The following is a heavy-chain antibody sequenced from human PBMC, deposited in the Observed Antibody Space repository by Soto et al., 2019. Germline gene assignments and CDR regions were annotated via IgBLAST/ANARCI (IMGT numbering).Heavy chain of an antibody. J-gene: IGHJ4*02. Sequence: SETLSLTSTVSGTSISSYYGSWIRQPPGKGLEWIANIHYSGTTNYNPSLASRVTLSVDTSKNQFSLKMTSVTAADRAMYFCARYNSYAIDYWGRGTLVTVSS. V-gene: IGHV4-59*01. CDR1: GTSISSYY. CDR2: IHYSGTT. CDR3: ARYNSYAIDY. D-gene: IGHD2-8*01.